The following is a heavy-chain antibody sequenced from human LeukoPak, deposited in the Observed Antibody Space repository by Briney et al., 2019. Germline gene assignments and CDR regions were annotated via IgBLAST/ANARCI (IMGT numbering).Heavy chain of an antibody. Sequence: GGSLRLSCAASGFTFSSYAMHWVRQAPGKGLEWVAVISYDGSNKYYADSVKGRFTISRDNAKNTLYLQMNSLRAEDTAVYYCARDAVGIYRIIDYWGQGTLVTVSS. J-gene: IGHJ4*02. V-gene: IGHV3-30-3*01. CDR3: ARDAVGIYRIIDY. CDR1: GFTFSSYA. D-gene: IGHD6-13*01. CDR2: ISYDGSNK.